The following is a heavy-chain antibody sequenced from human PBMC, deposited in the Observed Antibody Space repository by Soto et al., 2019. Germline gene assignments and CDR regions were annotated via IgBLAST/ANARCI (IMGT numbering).Heavy chain of an antibody. CDR2: ISSSSSYI. Sequence: GGSLRLSCAASGFTFSSYSMNWVRQAPGKGLEWVSSISSSSSYIYYADSVKGRFTISRDNAKNSLYLQMNSLRAEDTAVYYCARDQVGGNIVVVPAAINYYYYYMDVWGKGTTVTVSS. V-gene: IGHV3-21*01. J-gene: IGHJ6*03. CDR1: GFTFSSYS. D-gene: IGHD2-2*01. CDR3: ARDQVGGNIVVVPAAINYYYYYMDV.